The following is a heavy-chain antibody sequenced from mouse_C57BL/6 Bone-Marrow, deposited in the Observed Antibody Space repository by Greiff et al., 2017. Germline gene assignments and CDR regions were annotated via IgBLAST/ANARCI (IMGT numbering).Heavy chain of an antibody. CDR3: ASTTVPYCFDY. J-gene: IGHJ2*01. Sequence: VQLQQPGAELVKPGASVKLSCKASGYTFTSYWMHWVKQRPGRGLEWIGRIDPNSGGTKYNEKFKSKATLTVDKPSSTAYVQLSSLTSEDSAVYCCASTTVPYCFDYWGQGTTLTVSS. D-gene: IGHD1-1*01. V-gene: IGHV1-72*01. CDR2: IDPNSGGT. CDR1: GYTFTSYW.